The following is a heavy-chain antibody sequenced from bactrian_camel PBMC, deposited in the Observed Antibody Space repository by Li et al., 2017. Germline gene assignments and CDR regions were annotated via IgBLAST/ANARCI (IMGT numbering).Heavy chain of an antibody. CDR2: IHSGRGTT. CDR3: AADPYPRYCSGGYCCTDFRY. V-gene: IGHV3S31*01. CDR1: GFRFRNYS. J-gene: IGHJ6*01. D-gene: IGHD2*01. Sequence: VQLVESGGGLVQPGGSLRLSCVASGFRFRNYSMTWVRQAPGKGLEWVSAIHSGRGTTYYADSLKGRFTISRDNVKNTLALQINSLKPEDTAVYYCAADPYPRYCSGGYCCTDFRYWGQGTQVTVS.